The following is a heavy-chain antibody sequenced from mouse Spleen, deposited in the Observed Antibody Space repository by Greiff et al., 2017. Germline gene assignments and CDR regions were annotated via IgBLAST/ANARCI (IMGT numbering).Heavy chain of an antibody. D-gene: IGHD1-1*01. CDR2: IDPSDSYT. J-gene: IGHJ4*01. CDR3: ARKITTVYAMDY. Sequence: QVQLQQPGAELVKPGTSVKMSCKASGYTFTSYWMHWVKQRPGQGLEWIGEIDPSDSYTNYNQKFKGKATLTVDKSSSTAYMQLSSLTSEDSAVYYCARKITTVYAMDYWGQGTSVTVSS. CDR1: GYTFTSYW. V-gene: IGHV1-69*02.